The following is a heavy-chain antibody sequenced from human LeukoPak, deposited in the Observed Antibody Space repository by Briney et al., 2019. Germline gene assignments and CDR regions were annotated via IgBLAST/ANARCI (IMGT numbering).Heavy chain of an antibody. CDR1: GFTFSSYS. J-gene: IGHJ4*02. CDR3: AGDRRDFIAVAGTGGY. V-gene: IGHV3-21*01. Sequence: PGGSLRLSCAASGFTFSSYSMNWVRQAPGKGLEWVSSISSSSSYIYYADSVKGRFTISRDNAKNSLYLQMNSLRAEDTAVYYCAGDRRDFIAVAGTGGYWGQGTLVTVSS. D-gene: IGHD6-19*01. CDR2: ISSSSSYI.